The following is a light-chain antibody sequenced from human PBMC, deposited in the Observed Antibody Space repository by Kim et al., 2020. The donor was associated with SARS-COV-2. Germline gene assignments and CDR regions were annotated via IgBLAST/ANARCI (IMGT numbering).Light chain of an antibody. V-gene: IGLV2-23*02. Sequence: QSALTQPASVSGSPGQSITISCTGTSSDVGSYNLVSWYQQHPGKAPKLMIYEVSKRPSGVSNRFSGSKSGNTASLTISGLQAEDEADYYCCSYAGSSTFVVFGGGTQLKVL. J-gene: IGLJ2*01. CDR3: CSYAGSSTFVV. CDR1: SSDVGSYNL. CDR2: EVS.